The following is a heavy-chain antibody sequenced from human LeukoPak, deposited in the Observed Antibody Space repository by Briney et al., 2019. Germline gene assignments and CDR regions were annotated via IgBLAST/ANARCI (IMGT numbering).Heavy chain of an antibody. CDR2: IHYSGST. Sequence: PSETLSLTCTVSGGSISSYYWSWIRQPPGKGLEWIGYIHYSGSTNYNPSLKSRVTISVDTSKNQFSLKLSSVTAADTAVYYCARGITVTSYYYYYYYMDVWGKGTTVTVSS. V-gene: IGHV4-59*01. D-gene: IGHD1-14*01. CDR3: ARGITVTSYYYYYYYMDV. J-gene: IGHJ6*03. CDR1: GGSISSYY.